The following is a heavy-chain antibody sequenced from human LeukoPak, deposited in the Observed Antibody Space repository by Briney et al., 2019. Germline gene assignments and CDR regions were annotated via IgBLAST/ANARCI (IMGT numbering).Heavy chain of an antibody. J-gene: IGHJ4*02. CDR3: ARGRGSSGYYNDY. CDR2: ISYDGSNK. D-gene: IGHD3-22*01. V-gene: IGHV3-30-3*01. Sequence: GGSLRLSCAASGFTFSSYAMHWVRQAPGKGLEWVAVISYDGSNKYYADSVKGRFTISRDNSKNTLYLQMNSLRAEDTAVYYCARGRGSSGYYNDYWGQGTLVTVSS. CDR1: GFTFSSYA.